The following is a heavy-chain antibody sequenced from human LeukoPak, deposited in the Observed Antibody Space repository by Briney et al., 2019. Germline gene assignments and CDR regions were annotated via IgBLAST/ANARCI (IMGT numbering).Heavy chain of an antibody. J-gene: IGHJ4*02. Sequence: GGSLRLSCAASGFSFNSFAIHWVRQAPGKGLEWVAVTSYDGGNTNYADSVKGRFTVSRDASQNTVYLHMNSLRAGDTAFYYCARDQGRIPALGTRAGHWGRGTLVTVSS. D-gene: IGHD2-21*01. V-gene: IGHV3-30*04. CDR3: ARDQGRIPALGTRAGH. CDR1: GFSFNSFA. CDR2: TSYDGGNT.